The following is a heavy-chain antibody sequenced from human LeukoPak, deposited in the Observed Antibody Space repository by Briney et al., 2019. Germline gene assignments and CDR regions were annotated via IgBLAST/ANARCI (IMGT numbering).Heavy chain of an antibody. CDR2: IYYSGST. Sequence: SETLSLTCTVSGGSISSGSYYWSWIRQPPGKGPEWIGYIYYSGSTNYNPSLKSRVTTSVDTSKNQFSLKLSSVTAADTAVYYCARGSASTVVTPFDYWGQGTLVTVSS. D-gene: IGHD4-23*01. V-gene: IGHV4-61*01. CDR1: GGSISSGSYY. CDR3: ARGSASTVVTPFDY. J-gene: IGHJ4*02.